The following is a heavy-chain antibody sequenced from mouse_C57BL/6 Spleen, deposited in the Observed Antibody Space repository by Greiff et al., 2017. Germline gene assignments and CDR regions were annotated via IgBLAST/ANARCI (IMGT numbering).Heavy chain of an antibody. CDR1: GFNFTDYC. CDR2: IDPEDGET. D-gene: IGHD1-1*01. Sequence: VQLQQSGAELVKPGASVKLSCTASGFNFTDYCMHWVKQRTEQGLEWIGRIDPEDGETKYAPKFQGKATITADTSSNTAYLQRSSLTSEDAAVYYCAANTVVTYYFDYWGQGTTLTVSS. CDR3: AANTVVTYYFDY. V-gene: IGHV14-2*01. J-gene: IGHJ2*01.